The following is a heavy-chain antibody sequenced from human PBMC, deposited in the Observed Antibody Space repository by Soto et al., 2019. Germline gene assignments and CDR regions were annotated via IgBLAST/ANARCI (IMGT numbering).Heavy chain of an antibody. D-gene: IGHD1-20*01. CDR3: AVYNTSRHAVFEI. Sequence: EVQVVESGGGLVQPGGSLRLSCAASGFRFSTYWMSWVRQAPGKGLEWLANIKQDANEMYYVESVKGRFTISGDSAKNSLFLIMDSLRVEDTAVYYCAVYNTSRHAVFEIWVQGSMVIVSS. J-gene: IGHJ3*02. CDR1: GFRFSTYW. V-gene: IGHV3-7*01. CDR2: IKQDANEM.